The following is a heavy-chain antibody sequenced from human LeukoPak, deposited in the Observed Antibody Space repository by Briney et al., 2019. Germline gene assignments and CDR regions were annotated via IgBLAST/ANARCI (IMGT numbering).Heavy chain of an antibody. Sequence: GTSVTLSCTASGYTFTGYYMHWVRQAPGQGLEWMGWINPNSGGTKYAQKFQGRVTMTRDTSISTDYMELIRLRSEDTAIYYCAREDYYDSGSSDYWGQGTLVTVSS. CDR1: GYTFTGYY. J-gene: IGHJ4*02. V-gene: IGHV1-2*02. CDR3: AREDYYDSGSSDY. CDR2: INPNSGGT. D-gene: IGHD3-22*01.